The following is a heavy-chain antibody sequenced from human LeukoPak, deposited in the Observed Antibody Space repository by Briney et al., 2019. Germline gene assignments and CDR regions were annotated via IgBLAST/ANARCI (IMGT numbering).Heavy chain of an antibody. CDR2: ISGSGGST. D-gene: IGHD2-2*01. Sequence: GGSLRLSCAASGFTFSSYGMSWVRQAPGKGLEWVSAISGSGGSTYYADSVKGRFTISRDNSKNTLYLQMNSLRAEDTAFYYCARRHCTSTSCFGFDYWGRGTLVTVSS. J-gene: IGHJ4*02. V-gene: IGHV3-23*01. CDR1: GFTFSSYG. CDR3: ARRHCTSTSCFGFDY.